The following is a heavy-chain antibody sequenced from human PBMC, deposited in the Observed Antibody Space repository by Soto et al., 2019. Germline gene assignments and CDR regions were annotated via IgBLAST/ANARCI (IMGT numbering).Heavy chain of an antibody. CDR3: ASHYDMWSGYLSPVDY. D-gene: IGHD3-3*01. CDR2: IDTSGTKI. V-gene: IGHV3-11*01. J-gene: IGHJ4*02. Sequence: QVQLVESGGDLVKPGGSLRLSCAASAYTFSDYYMSWIRQAPGKGLEWISYIDTSGTKIYYADSVKGRFTITRDNAKNSLYLEMNSLRDEDTAVYYCASHYDMWSGYLSPVDYWGQGTLVTVSS. CDR1: AYTFSDYY.